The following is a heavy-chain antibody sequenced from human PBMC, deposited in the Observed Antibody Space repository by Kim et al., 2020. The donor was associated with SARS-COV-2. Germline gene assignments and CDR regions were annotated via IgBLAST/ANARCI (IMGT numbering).Heavy chain of an antibody. CDR3: ARADGYSSGWYCLDY. J-gene: IGHJ4*02. V-gene: IGHV4-34*01. CDR2: INHSGST. CDR1: GGSFSGYY. Sequence: SETLSLTCAVYGGSFSGYYWSWIRQPPGKGLEWIGEINHSGSTNYNPSLKSLVTISVDTSKNQFSLKLSSVTAADTAVYYCARADGYSSGWYCLDYWGQGTLVTVSS. D-gene: IGHD6-19*01.